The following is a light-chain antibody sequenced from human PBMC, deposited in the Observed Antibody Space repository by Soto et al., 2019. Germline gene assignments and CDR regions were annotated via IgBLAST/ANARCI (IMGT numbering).Light chain of an antibody. CDR1: QSVGSSY. J-gene: IGKJ5*01. CDR3: QQFGTSPPAIT. CDR2: SAS. V-gene: IGKV3-20*01. Sequence: IVLTQSPGTLSLSPGERATLSCRASQSVGSSYLVWYQQKTGQAPRLLIYSASTRATGIPDRFSGSVSGTDFTLTISRLEPDDFAVYYCQQFGTSPPAITFGQGTRLELK.